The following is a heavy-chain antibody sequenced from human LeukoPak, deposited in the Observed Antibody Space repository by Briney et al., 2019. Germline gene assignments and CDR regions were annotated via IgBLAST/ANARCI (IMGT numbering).Heavy chain of an antibody. Sequence: SETLSLTCSVSGYSMSSGYYWGWIRQPPERGLEWIGSMYHTGSTYYNPSLKSRVNISVDTSKNQFYLKLSSVTAADTAVYYCARDDLISSQYDFWSGPRGVWGKGTTVTVSS. CDR3: ARDDLISSQYDFWSGPRGV. V-gene: IGHV4-38-2*02. CDR1: GYSMSSGYY. CDR2: MYHTGST. D-gene: IGHD3-3*01. J-gene: IGHJ6*04.